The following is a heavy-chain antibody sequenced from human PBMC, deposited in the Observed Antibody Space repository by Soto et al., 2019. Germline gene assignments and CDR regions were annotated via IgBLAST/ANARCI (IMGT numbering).Heavy chain of an antibody. CDR3: TRDPHALDY. CDR1: GCSFISYC. D-gene: IGHD2-8*01. V-gene: IGHV3-48*01. Sequence: PGVSLRVSWAASGCSFISYCMNWVRQAPGKGLEWISYIRSGGSPIHYADSVRGRFTISRDNARNSLYLQMSNLRVEDSAVYYCTRDPHALDYWGHGTLVTVSS. CDR2: IRSGGSPI. J-gene: IGHJ4*01.